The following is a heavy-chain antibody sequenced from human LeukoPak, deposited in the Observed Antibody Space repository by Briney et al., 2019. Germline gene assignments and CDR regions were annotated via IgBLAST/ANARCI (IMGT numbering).Heavy chain of an antibody. CDR3: ARAPTDPYDFWSGYSIWFDP. CDR1: GASISSSTYY. J-gene: IGHJ5*02. Sequence: SETLSLTCMVSGASISSSTYYWGWVRQPPGKGLEWIGSIYYSGSTYYNPSLKSRVTISVDTSKNQFSLKLSSVTAADTAVYYCARAPTDPYDFWSGYSIWFDPWGQGTLVTVSS. V-gene: IGHV4-39*07. CDR2: IYYSGST. D-gene: IGHD3-3*01.